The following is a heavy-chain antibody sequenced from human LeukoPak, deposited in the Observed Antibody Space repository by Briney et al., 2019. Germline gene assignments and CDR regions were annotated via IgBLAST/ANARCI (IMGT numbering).Heavy chain of an antibody. CDR3: ARELYCSSTSCSPYYDLWSGHRSFDP. D-gene: IGHD2-2*01. J-gene: IGHJ5*02. V-gene: IGHV3-30*03. CDR2: ISYDGSNK. Sequence: GGSLRLSCAASGSTFSSYGMHWVRQAPGKGLEWVAVISYDGSNKYYADSVKGRFTISRDNSKNTLYLQMNSLRAEDTALYHCARELYCSSTSCSPYYDLWSGHRSFDPWGQGTLVTVSS. CDR1: GSTFSSYG.